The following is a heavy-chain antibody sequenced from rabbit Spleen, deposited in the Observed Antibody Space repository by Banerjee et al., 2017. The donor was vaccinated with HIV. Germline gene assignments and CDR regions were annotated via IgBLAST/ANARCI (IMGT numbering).Heavy chain of an antibody. J-gene: IGHJ4*01. CDR2: IYTAATTT. CDR3: ASDINGDGTFSL. CDR1: AFDLSNYYV. V-gene: IGHV1S45*01. Sequence: QEHLEESGGDLVKPEGSLTLTCKASAFDLSNYYVMRWVRQAPGKGLEWIGTIYTAATTTYYANWAKGRFTISKSSSTTVTLQMTNLTAADTATYFCASDINGDGTFSLWGPGTLVTVS. D-gene: IGHD2-1*01.